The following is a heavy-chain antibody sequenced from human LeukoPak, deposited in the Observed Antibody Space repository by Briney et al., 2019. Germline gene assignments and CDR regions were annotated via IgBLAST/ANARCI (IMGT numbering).Heavy chain of an antibody. CDR2: IYYSGST. CDR1: GGSISSYY. D-gene: IGHD3-22*01. J-gene: IGHJ4*02. V-gene: IGHV4-59*01. CDR3: ARVTGYMIEDYFDY. Sequence: SETLSLTCTVSGGSISSYYWSWIRQPPGKGLEWIGYIYYSGSTNYKPSLKSRVTISVETSKNQFSLKLRSMTAADTAVYYCARVTGYMIEDYFDYWGQGTLVTVSS.